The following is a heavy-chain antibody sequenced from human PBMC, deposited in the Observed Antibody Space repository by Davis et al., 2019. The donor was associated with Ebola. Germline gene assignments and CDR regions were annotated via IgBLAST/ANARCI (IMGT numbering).Heavy chain of an antibody. J-gene: IGHJ6*02. Sequence: ASVKVSCKASGYTFTSYGISWVRQAPGQGLEWMGWISAYNGNTNYAQKLQGRVTMTTDTSTSTAYMELRSLRSDDTAVYYCARDDIVVVPAAMLGGYYYYGMDVWGQGTTVTVSS. CDR3: ARDDIVVVPAAMLGGYYYYGMDV. V-gene: IGHV1-18*01. CDR1: GYTFTSYG. D-gene: IGHD2-2*01. CDR2: ISAYNGNT.